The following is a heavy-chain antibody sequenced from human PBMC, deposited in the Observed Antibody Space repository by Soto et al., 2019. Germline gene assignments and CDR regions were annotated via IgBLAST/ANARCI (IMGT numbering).Heavy chain of an antibody. Sequence: SCKASGYSFTGYYMHWVRQAPGQGLEWMGWINPNSGGTNYAQKFQGRVTMTRDTSISTAYMELSRLRSDDTAVYYCARDLRTYYDSSGFDYWGQGTLVTVSS. CDR3: ARDLRTYYDSSGFDY. D-gene: IGHD3-22*01. CDR2: INPNSGGT. V-gene: IGHV1-2*02. J-gene: IGHJ4*02. CDR1: GYSFTGYY.